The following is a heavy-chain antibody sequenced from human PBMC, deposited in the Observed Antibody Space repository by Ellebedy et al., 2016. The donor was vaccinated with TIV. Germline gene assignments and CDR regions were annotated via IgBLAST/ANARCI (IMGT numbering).Heavy chain of an antibody. CDR1: GYTLTELS. D-gene: IGHD1-26*01. CDR3: ATVATYYYGMDV. V-gene: IGHV1-24*01. J-gene: IGHJ6*02. Sequence: AASVKVSCKVSGYTLTELSMHWVRQAPGKGLEWMGGFDPEDGETIYAQKFQGRVTMTEDTSTDTAYMELSSLRSEDTAVYYCATVATYYYGMDVWGQGTTVTVSS. CDR2: FDPEDGET.